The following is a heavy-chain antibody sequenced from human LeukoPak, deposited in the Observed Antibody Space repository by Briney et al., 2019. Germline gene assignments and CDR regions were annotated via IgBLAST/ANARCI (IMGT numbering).Heavy chain of an antibody. D-gene: IGHD2-2*01. Sequence: ASVKVSCKASGGTFSSYAISWVRQAPGQGLEWMGRIIPILGIANYAQKFQGRVTITADKSTSTAYMELSSLRSDDTAVYYCARARYCSSTSCLYYFDYWGQGALVTVSS. V-gene: IGHV1-69*04. CDR2: IIPILGIA. J-gene: IGHJ4*02. CDR1: GGTFSSYA. CDR3: ARARYCSSTSCLYYFDY.